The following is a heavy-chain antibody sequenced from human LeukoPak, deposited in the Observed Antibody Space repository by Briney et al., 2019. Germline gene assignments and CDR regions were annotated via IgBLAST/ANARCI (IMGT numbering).Heavy chain of an antibody. CDR2: IYYSGST. Sequence: SETLSLTCTVSGGPISSCYWSWIRQPPGKGLEWIGYIYYSGSTNYNPSLKSRVTISVDTSKNQFSLKLSSVTAADTAVYYCARAGITMLRGAKLTYWYFDLWGRGTLVTVSS. J-gene: IGHJ2*01. V-gene: IGHV4-59*01. CDR1: GGPISSCY. D-gene: IGHD3-10*01. CDR3: ARAGITMLRGAKLTYWYFDL.